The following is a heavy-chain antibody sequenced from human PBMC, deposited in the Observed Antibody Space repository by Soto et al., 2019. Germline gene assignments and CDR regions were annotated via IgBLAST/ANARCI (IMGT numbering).Heavy chain of an antibody. Sequence: QVQLVQSGAEVKKPGASVRVSCKASGYTFTTFGISWVRQAPGQGLEWMGCISAYNGNTNYARKLQGRVTMTTDTSPSTADMELRSLRSDDTAVYYCAREGSGYHDYWGQGTLVTVSS. CDR1: GYTFTTFG. J-gene: IGHJ4*01. CDR2: ISAYNGNT. V-gene: IGHV1-18*01. D-gene: IGHD3-22*01. CDR3: AREGSGYHDY.